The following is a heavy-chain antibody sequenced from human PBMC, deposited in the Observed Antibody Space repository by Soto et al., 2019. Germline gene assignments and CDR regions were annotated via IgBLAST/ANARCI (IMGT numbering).Heavy chain of an antibody. CDR1: GGSFSGFY. CDR3: ARAGHNSGSYYVVDY. Sequence: QVQLQQWGAGLLKPSETLSLTCAVYGGSFSGFYWSWIRQPPGKGLEWIGEINHSGSTNYNPSLKSRVTISVDTSKNQFSLKLSSVTAADTAVYYCARAGHNSGSYYVVDYWGQGTLVTVSS. V-gene: IGHV4-34*01. CDR2: INHSGST. J-gene: IGHJ4*02. D-gene: IGHD1-26*01.